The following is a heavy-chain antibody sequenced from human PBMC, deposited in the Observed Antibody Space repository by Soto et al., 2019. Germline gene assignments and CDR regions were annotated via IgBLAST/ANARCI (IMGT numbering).Heavy chain of an antibody. J-gene: IGHJ6*02. V-gene: IGHV1-69*01. CDR2: IIPIFGTA. Sequence: QVQLVQSGAEVKKPGSSVKVSCKASGGTFSSYAISWVRQAPGQGLEWMGGIIPIFGTANYAQKFQGRVTITADESTSTAYMELSSLRSEDTAVYYCASRGQGRYQLGRQLHANYYGMDVWGQGTTVTVSS. CDR1: GGTFSSYA. D-gene: IGHD6-6*01. CDR3: ASRGQGRYQLGRQLHANYYGMDV.